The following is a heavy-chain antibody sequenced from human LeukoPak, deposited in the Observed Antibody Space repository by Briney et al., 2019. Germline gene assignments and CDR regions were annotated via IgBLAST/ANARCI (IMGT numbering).Heavy chain of an antibody. D-gene: IGHD6-19*01. CDR1: GYTFTSYD. CDR2: MNPNSGNT. J-gene: IGHJ3*02. CDR3: AGVDSSGWRIDI. V-gene: IGHV1-8*01. Sequence: ASVKVSCTASGYTFTSYDINWVRQATGQGLEWMGWMNPNSGNTGYAQKFQGRVTMTRNTSISTAYMELSSLRSEDTAVYYCAGVDSSGWRIDIWGQGTMVTVSS.